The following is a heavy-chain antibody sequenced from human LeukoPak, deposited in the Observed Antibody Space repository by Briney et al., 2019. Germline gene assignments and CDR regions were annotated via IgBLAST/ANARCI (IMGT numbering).Heavy chain of an antibody. D-gene: IGHD3-10*01. Sequence: PSETLSLTCAVFGGSFSGYYWRWIRQPPGKGLEWVGEINYSGGTNYNPSLKSRATISIDTSKNQFSLNLSSVTAADTAVYYCARGPRGSGSYYKYWGQGTLVTVSS. CDR3: ARGPRGSGSYYKY. V-gene: IGHV4-34*01. CDR2: INYSGGT. J-gene: IGHJ4*02. CDR1: GGSFSGYY.